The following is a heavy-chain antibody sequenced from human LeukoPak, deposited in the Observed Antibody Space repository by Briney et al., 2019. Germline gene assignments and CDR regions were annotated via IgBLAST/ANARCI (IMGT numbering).Heavy chain of an antibody. CDR1: GITLSNYG. CDR3: AKRGVVIRVILVGFHKEAYYFDS. Sequence: GGSLGLSCAVSGITLSNYGMTWVRQAPGKGLEWVAGLSGSGGSTNYADSVKGRFTISRDNAKNTLYLQMNSLRAEDTAVYFCAKRGVVIRVILVGFHKEAYYFDSWGQGVLVTVSS. D-gene: IGHD3-22*01. V-gene: IGHV3-23*01. CDR2: LSGSGGST. J-gene: IGHJ4*02.